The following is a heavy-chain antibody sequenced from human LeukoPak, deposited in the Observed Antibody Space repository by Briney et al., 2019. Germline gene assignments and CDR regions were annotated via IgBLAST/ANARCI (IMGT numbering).Heavy chain of an antibody. CDR3: AKARYDILTATIFDY. D-gene: IGHD3-9*01. Sequence: GGSPRLSCAASGFTFSSYGMHWVRQAPGKGLEWVAFIRYDGSNKYYADSVKGRFTISRDNSKNTLYLQMNSLRAEDTAVYYCAKARYDILTATIFDYWGQGTLVTVSS. V-gene: IGHV3-30*02. CDR2: IRYDGSNK. CDR1: GFTFSSYG. J-gene: IGHJ4*02.